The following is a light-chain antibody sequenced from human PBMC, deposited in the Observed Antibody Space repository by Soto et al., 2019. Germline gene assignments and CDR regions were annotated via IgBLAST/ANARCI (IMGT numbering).Light chain of an antibody. V-gene: IGLV2-14*01. J-gene: IGLJ1*01. CDR3: SSYTSSSTLLYV. CDR2: EVS. Sequence: QSALTQPASVSGSPGQSLTISRTGTSSNVGGYNYVSWYQQHPGKAPKLMIYEVSDRPSGGSYRFSGSKSGNTASLTISGLQAEDEADYYCSSYTSSSTLLYVFGTGTKVTVL. CDR1: SSNVGGYNY.